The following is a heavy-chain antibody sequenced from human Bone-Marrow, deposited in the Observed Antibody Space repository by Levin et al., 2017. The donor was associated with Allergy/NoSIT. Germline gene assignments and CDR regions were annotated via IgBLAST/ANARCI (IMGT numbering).Heavy chain of an antibody. CDR3: ATYNWNNGREFDY. CDR1: GFSFSSYW. D-gene: IGHD1/OR15-1a*01. V-gene: IGHV3-7*01. J-gene: IGHJ4*02. CDR2: IKQDGSEK. Sequence: QPGGSLRLSCAASGFSFSSYWMTWVRQAPGKGLEWVANIKQDGSEKYYVDSVKGRFTISRDNAKNSLYLQMNSLRAEDTAVYYCATYNWNNGREFDYWGQGTLVTVSS.